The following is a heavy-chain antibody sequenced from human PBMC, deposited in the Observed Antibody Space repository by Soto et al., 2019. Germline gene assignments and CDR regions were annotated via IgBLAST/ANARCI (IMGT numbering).Heavy chain of an antibody. CDR1: GFTFSSYA. J-gene: IGHJ6*02. D-gene: IGHD6-19*01. Sequence: QVQLVESGGGVVQPGRSLRLSCAASGFTFSSYAMHWVRQAPGKGLEWVAVISYYGSNKYYADSVKGRFTISRDNSKNTLYLQMNSLRAEDTAVYYCASRSSGWYALPYYYYDMDVWGQGTTVTVSS. CDR2: ISYYGSNK. V-gene: IGHV3-30-3*01. CDR3: ASRSSGWYALPYYYYDMDV.